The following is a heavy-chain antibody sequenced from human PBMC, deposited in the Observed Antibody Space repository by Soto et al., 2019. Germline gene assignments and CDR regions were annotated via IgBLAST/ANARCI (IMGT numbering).Heavy chain of an antibody. D-gene: IGHD2-21*01. Sequence: QVKLVQSGAEVKKPGASVKVSGKASGYTFTSYGLSWVRRAPGQGLEWMGRISAYNYNTNYAEKRQGRVTKTTDTSTSTVYNDPRRLKSDDTGVYYGARVVRARGHWFDSWGQGTLVTVSS. V-gene: IGHV1-18*01. J-gene: IGHJ5*01. CDR2: ISAYNYNT. CDR3: ARVVRARGHWFDS. CDR1: GYTFTSYG.